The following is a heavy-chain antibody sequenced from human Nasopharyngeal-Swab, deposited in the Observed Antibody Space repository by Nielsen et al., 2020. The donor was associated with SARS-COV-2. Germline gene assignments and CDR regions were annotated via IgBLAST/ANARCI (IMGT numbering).Heavy chain of an antibody. CDR3: VKDLRGKYAFDI. CDR2: IHADGNT. D-gene: IGHD3-16*01. J-gene: IGHJ3*02. V-gene: IGHV3-66*01. Sequence: GESLKISCAASGFSVSGNTYMSWVRQAPGKGLEWVSTIHADGNTYYADSVKGRFTISRDNSKNTLYLQMSSLRAEDTAVYRCVKDLRGKYAFDIWGQGTVVTVSS. CDR1: GFSVSGNTY.